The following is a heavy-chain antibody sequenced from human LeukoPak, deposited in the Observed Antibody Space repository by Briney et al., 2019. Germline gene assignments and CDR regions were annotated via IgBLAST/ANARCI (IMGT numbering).Heavy chain of an antibody. D-gene: IGHD3-16*02. J-gene: IGHJ4*02. CDR3: ARVKYDYVWGSYRDIDLTDY. Sequence: SETLSLTCAVYGGSFSGYYWSWIRQPPGKGLEWVGEINHSGSTNYNPSLKSRVTISVDTSKNQFSLKLSSVTAADTAVYYCARVKYDYVWGSYRDIDLTDYWGQGTLVTVSS. V-gene: IGHV4-34*01. CDR1: GGSFSGYY. CDR2: INHSGST.